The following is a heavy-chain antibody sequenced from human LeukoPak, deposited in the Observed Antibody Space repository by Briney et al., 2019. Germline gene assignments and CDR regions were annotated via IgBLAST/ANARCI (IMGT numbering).Heavy chain of an antibody. Sequence: PGGSLRLSCAASGFTFSSYAMHWVRQAPGKGLEWVAVISYDGSNKYYADSVKGRFTISRDNSKNTLYLQMNSLRAEDTAVYYCARGRGRGHFDYWGQGTLVTVSS. CDR3: ARGRGRGHFDY. V-gene: IGHV3-30-3*01. J-gene: IGHJ4*02. D-gene: IGHD3-10*01. CDR2: ISYDGSNK. CDR1: GFTFSSYA.